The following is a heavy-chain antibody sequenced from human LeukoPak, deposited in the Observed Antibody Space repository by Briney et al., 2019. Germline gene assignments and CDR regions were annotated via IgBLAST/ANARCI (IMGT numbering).Heavy chain of an antibody. V-gene: IGHV1-8*01. CDR3: TRAGERPIRYFDY. Sequence: ASVKVSCKASAYSFISYDINWVRQATGQGLEWMGWMNPNSGNTGYAQKFQGRVTMTRNTSINTAYMELSGLISEDTAVYFCTRAGERPIRYFDYWGQGTLVTVSS. J-gene: IGHJ4*02. CDR1: AYSFISYD. CDR2: MNPNSGNT. D-gene: IGHD3-9*01.